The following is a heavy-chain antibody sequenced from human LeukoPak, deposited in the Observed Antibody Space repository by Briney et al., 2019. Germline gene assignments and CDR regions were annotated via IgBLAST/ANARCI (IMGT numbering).Heavy chain of an antibody. CDR3: ARQEIGLRSFDP. J-gene: IGHJ5*02. V-gene: IGHV4-39*01. CDR2: IYYTGTT. CDR1: GGSISSSLYH. Sequence: SETLSLTCTVSGGSISSSLYHWGWIRQSPGKNLEWPGSIYYTGTTHYNPSLKSRVTISVDTSKNQFSLNLSSVTAADTAVYYCARQEIGLRSFDPWGQGTLVTVSS. D-gene: IGHD3/OR15-3a*01.